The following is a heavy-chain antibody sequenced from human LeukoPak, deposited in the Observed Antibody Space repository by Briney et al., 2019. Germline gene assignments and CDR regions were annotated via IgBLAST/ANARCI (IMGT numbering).Heavy chain of an antibody. D-gene: IGHD2-2*02. J-gene: IGHJ6*02. CDR3: ARIPTPRYYYYGMDV. CDR2: IKQDGSEK. CDR1: GFTFSSYW. Sequence: GGPLRLSCAASGFTFSSYWMSWVRQAPGKGLEWVANIKQDGSEKYYVDSVKGRFTISRDNAKNSLYLQMNSLRAEDTAVYYCARIPTPRYYYYGMDVWGQGTTVTVSS. V-gene: IGHV3-7*01.